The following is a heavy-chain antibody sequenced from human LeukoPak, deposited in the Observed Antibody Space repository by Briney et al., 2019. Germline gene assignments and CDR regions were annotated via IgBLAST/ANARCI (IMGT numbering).Heavy chain of an antibody. D-gene: IGHD3-22*01. CDR2: IYYSGST. Sequence: SETLSLTCTVSGGSISSSSYYWGWIRQPPGKGLEWIGSIYYSGSTYYNPSLKSRVTISVDTSKNQFSLKLSSVTAADTAVYYCARDVSYYYDSSGYPPRYYYYGMDVWGQGTTVTVSS. CDR1: GGSISSSSYY. J-gene: IGHJ6*02. CDR3: ARDVSYYYDSSGYPPRYYYYGMDV. V-gene: IGHV4-39*07.